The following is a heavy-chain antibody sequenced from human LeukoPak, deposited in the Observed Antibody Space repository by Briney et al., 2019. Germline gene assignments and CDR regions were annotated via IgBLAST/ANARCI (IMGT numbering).Heavy chain of an antibody. J-gene: IGHJ4*02. CDR3: ASRKLGNDY. D-gene: IGHD7-27*01. Sequence: PSETLSLTRTISGGSVSDYYWSWIRQSPGKGLEWIGYIYYTGSTSYNPSLKSRVTISADTSKNEFSLKLNSVTAADTVVYYCASRKLGNDYWGQGTLVTVSS. V-gene: IGHV4-59*02. CDR2: IYYTGST. CDR1: GGSVSDYY.